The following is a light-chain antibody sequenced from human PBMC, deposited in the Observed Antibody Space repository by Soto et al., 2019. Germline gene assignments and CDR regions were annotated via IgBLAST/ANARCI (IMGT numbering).Light chain of an antibody. CDR3: AAWDDSLNGWV. CDR2: ADS. J-gene: IGLJ3*02. V-gene: IGLV1-44*01. CDR1: ISNIGTNS. Sequence: QSVLTQPPSASGTPGQRVTISCSGAISNIGTNSVHWYQHLPGTAPKLVIYADSQRPSGVPDRFSGSKSGTSASLAISGLQSEDEADYYCAAWDDSLNGWVFGGGTKLTVL.